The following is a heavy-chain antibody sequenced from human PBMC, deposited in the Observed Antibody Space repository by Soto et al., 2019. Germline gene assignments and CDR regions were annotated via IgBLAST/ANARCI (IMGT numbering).Heavy chain of an antibody. Sequence: GGSLRLSCAASGFTFSSYSMNWVRQAPGKGLEWVSYISSSSSTIYYADSVKGRFTISRDNAKNSLYLQMNSLRDEDTAVYYCARRDDSGYDYYYYGMDVWGQGTTVTVSS. CDR1: GFTFSSYS. CDR3: ARRDDSGYDYYYYGMDV. J-gene: IGHJ6*02. CDR2: ISSSSSTI. V-gene: IGHV3-48*02. D-gene: IGHD5-12*01.